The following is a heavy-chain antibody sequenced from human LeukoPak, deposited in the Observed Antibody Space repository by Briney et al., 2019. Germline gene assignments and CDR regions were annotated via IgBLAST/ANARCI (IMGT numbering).Heavy chain of an antibody. D-gene: IGHD3-10*01. CDR2: ISAYNGDT. CDR1: GYTFINYG. Sequence: ASVKVSCKASGYTFINYGISWVRQAPGQGLEWRGWISAYNGDTNYAQKVQGRVTMTTETSTSTVYMELRSLRSDDTAVYYCARHYDAGKDDAFHIWGQGTMVTVSS. V-gene: IGHV1-18*01. CDR3: ARHYDAGKDDAFHI. J-gene: IGHJ3*02.